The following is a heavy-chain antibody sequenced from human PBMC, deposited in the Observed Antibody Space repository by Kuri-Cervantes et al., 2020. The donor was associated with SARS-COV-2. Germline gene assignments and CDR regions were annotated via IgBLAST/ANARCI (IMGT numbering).Heavy chain of an antibody. CDR2: ISCSSSTI. Sequence: GGSLRLSCAASGFTFSSYSMHWVRQAPGKGLEWVSYISCSSSTIYYADSVKGRFTISRDSSKNSLYLQMNSLRAEDTAVYYCASRRARAAAGIGGWFDPWGQGTLVTVSS. D-gene: IGHD6-13*01. CDR1: GFTFSSYS. V-gene: IGHV3-48*01. J-gene: IGHJ5*02. CDR3: ASRRARAAAGIGGWFDP.